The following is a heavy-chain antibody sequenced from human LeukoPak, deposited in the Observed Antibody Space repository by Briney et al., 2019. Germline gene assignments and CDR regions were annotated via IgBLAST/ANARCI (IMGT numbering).Heavy chain of an antibody. CDR2: ISTAGRST. CDR1: GFIFGVST. Sequence: SGGSLRLSCATSGFIFGVSTMHWVRQAPGKGLEFVSSISTAGRSTYCADSAKGRFAISRDDFNSTVYLHMSSLRPEDTAMYYCVKDRGSSGWSPFAYWGQGTLVTVSS. V-gene: IGHV3-64D*06. J-gene: IGHJ4*02. D-gene: IGHD6-19*01. CDR3: VKDRGSSGWSPFAY.